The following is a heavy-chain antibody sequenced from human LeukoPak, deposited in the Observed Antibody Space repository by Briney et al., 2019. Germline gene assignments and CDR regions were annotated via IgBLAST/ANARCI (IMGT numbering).Heavy chain of an antibody. CDR1: GFTVSSNY. Sequence: PGGSLRLSCAASGFTVSSNYMSWVRQATGKGLEWVSVIYVDGTTYYADSVKGRFTISRDNSKNTLSLQMNSLRAEDTAVYYCARGDGYNFFDYWGQGTLVTVSS. V-gene: IGHV3-53*01. CDR2: IYVDGTT. CDR3: ARGDGYNFFDY. J-gene: IGHJ4*02. D-gene: IGHD5-24*01.